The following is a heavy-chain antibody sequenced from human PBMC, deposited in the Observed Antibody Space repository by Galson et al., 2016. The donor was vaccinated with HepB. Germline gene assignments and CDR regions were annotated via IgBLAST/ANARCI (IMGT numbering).Heavy chain of an antibody. Sequence: ETLSLTCIVSGDSVSSAASYWAWIRQPPGKGLEWIGSIYYTGSNFSNPSLTSRVSLSVDTSKKPFSLNLNSVTAADTAVYYCARETESRQELSQTTSIQFDYWGRGTLVTVSS. CDR3: ARETESRQELSQTTSIQFDY. D-gene: IGHD1-14*01. CDR1: GDSVSSAASY. CDR2: IYYTGSN. V-gene: IGHV4-39*07. J-gene: IGHJ4*02.